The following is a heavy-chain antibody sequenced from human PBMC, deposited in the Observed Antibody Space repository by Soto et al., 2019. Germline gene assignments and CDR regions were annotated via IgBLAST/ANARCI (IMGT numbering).Heavy chain of an antibody. J-gene: IGHJ3*02. CDR2: ISTYKGNT. CDR3: ARDWALDGFAFVI. Sequence: QVQLVQSGAEVKKPGASVKVSCKASGYTFTSYDISWVRQAPGQGLEWMGWISTYKGNTNYAQKLQGRVTMTTDTSTSTAYIELRRLRSDATAVYFCARDWALDGFAFVIWGQGTMVIVSS. D-gene: IGHD7-27*01. CDR1: GYTFTSYD. V-gene: IGHV1-18*01.